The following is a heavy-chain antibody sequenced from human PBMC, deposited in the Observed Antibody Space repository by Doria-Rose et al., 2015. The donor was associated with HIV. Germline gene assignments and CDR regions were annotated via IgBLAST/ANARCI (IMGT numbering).Heavy chain of an antibody. CDR2: FSDDER. CDR1: GVSLSSPGMG. J-gene: IGHJ4*02. CDR3: ARIKSSRWYHKYYFDF. D-gene: IGHD6-13*01. V-gene: IGHV2-26*01. Sequence: QITLKESGPVLVQPAETLTLTCTVSGVSLSSPGMGVSWIRQPPAKDLESFSDDERSYKTSLKSRLTISRGTSKSQVVLTMTDMDPVDTATYYCARIKSSRWYHKYYFDFWGQGTLVIVSA.